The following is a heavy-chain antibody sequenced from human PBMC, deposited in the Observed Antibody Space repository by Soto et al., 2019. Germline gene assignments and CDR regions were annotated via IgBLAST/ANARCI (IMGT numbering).Heavy chain of an antibody. CDR1: GYMFASYG. D-gene: IGHD1-1*01. V-gene: IGHV1-18*01. J-gene: IGHJ4*02. CDR2: INTYNGII. CDR3: ARERGAYKYFDY. Sequence: QVQLVQSGAEVKKPGASVKVSCKVSGYMFASYGISWARQAPGQGLEWMGWINTYNGIINYAQKFQGRVTMTTDTSTSTAYMELRGLGSDDTALYYCARERGAYKYFDYWGQGTLVTVSS.